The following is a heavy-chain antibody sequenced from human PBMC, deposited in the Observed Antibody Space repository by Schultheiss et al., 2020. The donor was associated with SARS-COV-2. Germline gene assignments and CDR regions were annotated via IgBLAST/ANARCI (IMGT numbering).Heavy chain of an antibody. Sequence: ASEKVSCKASGYTFTGYYMHWVRQAPGQGLEWMGWINPNSGGTNYAQKFQGRVTMTRDTSISTAYMELSRLRSDDTAVYYCARDETGIYYYYYGMDVWGQGTTVTVSS. CDR3: ARDETGIYYYYYGMDV. CDR2: INPNSGGT. CDR1: GYTFTGYY. J-gene: IGHJ6*02. V-gene: IGHV1-2*02. D-gene: IGHD1-1*01.